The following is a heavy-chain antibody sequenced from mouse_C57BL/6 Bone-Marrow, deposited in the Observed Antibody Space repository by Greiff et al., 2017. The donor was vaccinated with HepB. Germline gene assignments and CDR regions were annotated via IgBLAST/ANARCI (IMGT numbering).Heavy chain of an antibody. Sequence: EVMLVESGGGLVQPKGSLKLSCAASGFSFNTYAMNWVRQAPGKGLEWVARIRSKSNNYATYYADSVKDRFTISRDDSESMLYLQMNNLKTEDTAMYYCVSLITTVVAPYAMDYWGQGTSVTVSS. V-gene: IGHV10-1*01. D-gene: IGHD1-1*01. CDR1: GFSFNTYA. CDR2: IRSKSNNYAT. CDR3: VSLITTVVAPYAMDY. J-gene: IGHJ4*01.